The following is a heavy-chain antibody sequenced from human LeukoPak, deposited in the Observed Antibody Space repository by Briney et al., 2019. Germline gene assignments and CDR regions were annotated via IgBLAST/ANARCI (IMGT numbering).Heavy chain of an antibody. V-gene: IGHV3-23*01. CDR1: GFTFSSYA. CDR2: ISGSGGST. Sequence: GGSLRLSCAASGFTFSSYAMSWVRQAPGKGLEWVSAISGSGGSTYYADSVKGRFTISRDNSKNTLYLQMNSLRAEDTAVYYRAKDLPTTAMVSYYFDYWGQGTLVTVSS. CDR3: AKDLPTTAMVSYYFDY. J-gene: IGHJ4*02. D-gene: IGHD5-18*01.